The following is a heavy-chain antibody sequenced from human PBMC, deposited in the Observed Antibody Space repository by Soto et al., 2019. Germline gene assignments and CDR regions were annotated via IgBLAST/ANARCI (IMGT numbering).Heavy chain of an antibody. CDR1: GGSISSGGYY. V-gene: IGHV4-31*03. CDR3: ARTVVVPAAMEWDWFDP. J-gene: IGHJ5*02. CDR2: IYYSGST. Sequence: TLSLTCTVSGGSISSGGYYWSWIRQHPGKGLEWIGYIYYSGSTYYNPSLKSRVTISVDTSKNQFSLKLSSVTAADTAVYYCARTVVVPAAMEWDWFDPWGQGTLVTVSS. D-gene: IGHD2-2*01.